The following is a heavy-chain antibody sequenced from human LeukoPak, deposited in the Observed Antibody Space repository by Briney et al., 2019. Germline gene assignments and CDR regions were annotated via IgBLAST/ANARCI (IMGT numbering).Heavy chain of an antibody. CDR1: GFTFSSYS. Sequence: PGGSLRLSCAASGFTFSSYSMNWVRQAPGKGLEWVSSISSSSSYIYYADSVKGRFTISRDNSKNTLYLQMNSLRAEDTAVYYCAKDLGIAAAGTNLDYWGQGTLVTVSS. CDR2: ISSSSSYI. D-gene: IGHD6-13*01. J-gene: IGHJ4*02. V-gene: IGHV3-21*01. CDR3: AKDLGIAAAGTNLDY.